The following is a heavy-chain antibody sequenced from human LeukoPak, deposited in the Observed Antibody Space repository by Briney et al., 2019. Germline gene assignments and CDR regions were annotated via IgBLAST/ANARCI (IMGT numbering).Heavy chain of an antibody. D-gene: IGHD6-19*01. V-gene: IGHV4-39*07. CDR1: GGSISSSSYY. Sequence: SETLSLTCTVSGGSISSSSYYWGWIRQPPGKGLEWIGSIYYSGSTYYNPSLKSRVTISVDTSKNQFSLKLNSVSPDDTAVYYCARGNRQWSGNYFDYWGQGTLVTVSA. CDR2: IYYSGST. CDR3: ARGNRQWSGNYFDY. J-gene: IGHJ4*02.